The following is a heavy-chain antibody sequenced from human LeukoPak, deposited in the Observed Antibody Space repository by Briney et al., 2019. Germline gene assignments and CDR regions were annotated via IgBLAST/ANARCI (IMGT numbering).Heavy chain of an antibody. Sequence: GGSLRLSCAASGFTFSDYSMNWAGKPQGKGREWISYIGIDSGNTNYADSVKGRFTISGDKAKNSLYLQMNSLRVEDTAVYYCARDYKYAFDNWGQGTLVTVSS. CDR2: IGIDSGNT. D-gene: IGHD5-24*01. J-gene: IGHJ4*02. V-gene: IGHV3-48*01. CDR3: ARDYKYAFDN. CDR1: GFTFSDYS.